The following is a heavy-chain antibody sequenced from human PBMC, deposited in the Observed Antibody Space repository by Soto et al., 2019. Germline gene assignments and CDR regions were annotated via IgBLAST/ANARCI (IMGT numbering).Heavy chain of an antibody. Sequence: NPSETLSLTCSVSGDFISNTTYYWAWVRQAPGKGLEWVGSIYFSGSGTSHYNPSLKSRVTISVDTSKNQFSLKLTSVTAADTAVYYCAGHRWGPGTLVTFSS. J-gene: IGHJ4*02. CDR3: AGHR. CDR1: GDFISNTTYY. V-gene: IGHV4-39*01. CDR2: IYFSGSGTS.